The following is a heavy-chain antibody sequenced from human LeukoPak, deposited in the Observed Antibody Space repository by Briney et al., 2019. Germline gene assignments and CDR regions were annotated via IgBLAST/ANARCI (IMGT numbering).Heavy chain of an antibody. V-gene: IGHV1-2*04. J-gene: IGHJ6*04. CDR2: INPNSGGT. Sequence: ASVNVSCKASGYTFTGYYMHWVRQAPGQGLEWMGWINPNSGGTNYAQRFQGWVTMTRDTSSSTAYMELSRLRSDDTAVYYCAGAPSDCSGGSCYEKTRLSYYYYYGMDVWGKGTTVTVSS. CDR1: GYTFTGYY. D-gene: IGHD2-15*01. CDR3: AGAPSDCSGGSCYEKTRLSYYYYYGMDV.